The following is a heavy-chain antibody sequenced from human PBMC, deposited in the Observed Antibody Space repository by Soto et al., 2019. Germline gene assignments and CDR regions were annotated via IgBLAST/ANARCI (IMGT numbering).Heavy chain of an antibody. D-gene: IGHD1-1*01. V-gene: IGHV4-39*01. Sequence: SETLSLTCTVSGDTITNADFYWGWIRQTPEKGLEWIGSIYFTGSTSYNPSLKSRVTLSVDTSKDQFSLKLDSVTAADTAVYYCARQRKVERPRLGFDYWCPGTLVTVSS. J-gene: IGHJ4*02. CDR1: GDTITNADFY. CDR3: ARQRKVERPRLGFDY. CDR2: IYFTGST.